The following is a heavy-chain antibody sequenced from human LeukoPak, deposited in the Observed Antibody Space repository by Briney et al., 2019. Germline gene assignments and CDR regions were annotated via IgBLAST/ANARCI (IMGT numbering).Heavy chain of an antibody. D-gene: IGHD2-15*01. CDR2: IYYIGST. CDR1: GGSISSYY. Sequence: SETLSLTCTVSGGSISSYYWSWIRQPPGKGLEWIGYIYYIGSTNYNPSLKSRVTISVDTSKNQFSLKLSSVTAADTAVYYCARAPRYCSGGSCYYYWYFDLWGRGTLVTVSS. J-gene: IGHJ2*01. V-gene: IGHV4-59*01. CDR3: ARAPRYCSGGSCYYYWYFDL.